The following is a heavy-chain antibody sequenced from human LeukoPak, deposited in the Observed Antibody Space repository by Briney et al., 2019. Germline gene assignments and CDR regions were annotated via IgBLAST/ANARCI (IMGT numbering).Heavy chain of an antibody. V-gene: IGHV3-73*01. Sequence: GGSLRLSCAASGFTFSGSAIHWVRQSSGKGLEWVGQIDKKDKGYATATAYAASVKGRFTISRDDSINTAYLQMKSLKTEDTVLYYCTRDSGTYNWFDPWGQGTLVTVSS. J-gene: IGHJ5*02. CDR2: IDKKDKGYATAT. D-gene: IGHD1-26*01. CDR1: GFTFSGSA. CDR3: TRDSGTYNWFDP.